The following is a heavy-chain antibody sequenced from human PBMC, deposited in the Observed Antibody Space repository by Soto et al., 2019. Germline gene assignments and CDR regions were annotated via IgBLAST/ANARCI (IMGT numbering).Heavy chain of an antibody. Sequence: QVQLQESGPGLVKPSQTLSLTCTVSGGSISSGGYYWSWIRQHPGKGLEWIGYIYYRGSTYYNPSLKSRVTISVDTSKNQFSLKLSSVTAADTAVYYCARGVTMVRGVIHTPYFDCWGQGTLVNVSS. CDR1: GGSISSGGYY. V-gene: IGHV4-31*03. J-gene: IGHJ4*02. CDR2: IYYRGST. D-gene: IGHD3-10*01. CDR3: ARGVTMVRGVIHTPYFDC.